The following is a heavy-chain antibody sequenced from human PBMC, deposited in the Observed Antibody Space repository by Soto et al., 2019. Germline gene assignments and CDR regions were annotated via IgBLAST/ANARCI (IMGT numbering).Heavy chain of an antibody. CDR2: IYYSGST. Sequence: SETLSLTCTVSGGSISSYYWSWIRQPPGKGLEWIGYIYYSGSTNYNPSLKSRVTISVDTSKNQFSLKLSSVTAADTAVYYCARVGCSGGSCYYYYYYMDVWGKGTTVTVSS. D-gene: IGHD2-15*01. J-gene: IGHJ6*03. V-gene: IGHV4-59*01. CDR1: GGSISSYY. CDR3: ARVGCSGGSCYYYYYYMDV.